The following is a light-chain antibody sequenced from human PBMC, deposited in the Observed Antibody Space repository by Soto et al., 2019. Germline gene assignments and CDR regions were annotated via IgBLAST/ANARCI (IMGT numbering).Light chain of an antibody. CDR3: QHYNSYSEA. Sequence: EIVLTQSPGTLSLSPGERATLSCRASQSVSSTYVAWYQQKSGQAPRLLIYGASSRATGIPDRFSGSGSGTDFTLTISSLQPDDFATYYCQHYNSYSEAFGQGTKVELK. CDR2: GAS. J-gene: IGKJ1*01. CDR1: QSVSSTY. V-gene: IGKV3-20*01.